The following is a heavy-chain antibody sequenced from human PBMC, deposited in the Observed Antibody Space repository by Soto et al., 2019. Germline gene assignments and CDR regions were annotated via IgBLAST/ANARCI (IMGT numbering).Heavy chain of an antibody. D-gene: IGHD3-22*01. CDR3: VNSRYYYDSSGPLDY. CDR2: ISSNGGST. J-gene: IGHJ4*02. Sequence: VGSLRLSCSASGFTFSSYAMHWVRQAPGKGLEYVSAISSNGGSTYYADSVKGRFTISRDNSKNTLYLQMSSLRAEDTAVYYCVNSRYYYDSSGPLDYWGQGTLVTVSS. V-gene: IGHV3-64D*06. CDR1: GFTFSSYA.